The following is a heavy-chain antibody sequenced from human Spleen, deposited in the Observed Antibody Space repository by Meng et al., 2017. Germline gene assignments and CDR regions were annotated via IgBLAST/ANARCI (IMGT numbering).Heavy chain of an antibody. V-gene: IGHV4-39*01. D-gene: IGHD6-19*01. CDR3: VRSSAWVRTGFDP. CDR2: IGHSGFT. CDR1: GGSISTSGYD. J-gene: IGHJ5*02. Sequence: QPQLQESGPGLVRPSEALSLTFSVSGGSISTSGYDWGWIRQPPGKGLEWIGSIGHSGFTYYTPSLKSRVTVSIDTSRNQFSLWLTSVTAADTAVYYCVRSSAWVRTGFDPWGQGTLVTVSS.